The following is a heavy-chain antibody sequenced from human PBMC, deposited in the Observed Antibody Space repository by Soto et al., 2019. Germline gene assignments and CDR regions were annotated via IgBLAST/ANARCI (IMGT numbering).Heavy chain of an antibody. CDR2: ISGSGGST. J-gene: IGHJ6*03. CDR3: AKYIGSTSRLYYYYLDV. V-gene: IGHV3-23*01. CDR1: GFTFSSYA. D-gene: IGHD2-2*01. Sequence: GGSLRLSCAASGFTFSSYAMSWVRQAPGKGLEWVSAISGSGGSTYYADSVKGRFTISRDNSKNTLYLQMNSLRAEDTAVYYCAKYIGSTSRLYYYYLDVWGKGTTVTVSS.